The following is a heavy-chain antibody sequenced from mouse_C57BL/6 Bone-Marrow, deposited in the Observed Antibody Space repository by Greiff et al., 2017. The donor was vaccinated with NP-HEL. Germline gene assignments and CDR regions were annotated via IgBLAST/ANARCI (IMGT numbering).Heavy chain of an antibody. V-gene: IGHV1-82*01. CDR3: ARLRGLRFAY. CDR1: GYAFSSSW. Sequence: QVQLQQSGPELVKPGASVKISCKASGYAFSSSWMNWVKQRPGKGLEWIGRIYPGDGDTNYNGKFKGKATLTADKSSSTAYMQLSSLTSEDSAVCFCARLRGLRFAYWGQGTLVTVSA. CDR2: IYPGDGDT. J-gene: IGHJ3*01. D-gene: IGHD2-4*01.